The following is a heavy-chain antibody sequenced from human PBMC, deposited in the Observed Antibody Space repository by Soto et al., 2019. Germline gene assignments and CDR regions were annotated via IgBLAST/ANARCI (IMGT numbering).Heavy chain of an antibody. CDR3: ARIKLGYCSGGSCLDAFDI. V-gene: IGHV3-21*01. D-gene: IGHD2-15*01. CDR2: ISSSSSYI. J-gene: IGHJ3*02. CDR1: GFTFSSYS. Sequence: PGGSLRLSCAASGFTFSSYSMNWVRQAPGKGLEWVSSISSSSSYIYYADSVKGRFTISRDNAKNSLYLQMNSLRAEDTAVYYCARIKLGYCSGGSCLDAFDIWGQGTMVTVS.